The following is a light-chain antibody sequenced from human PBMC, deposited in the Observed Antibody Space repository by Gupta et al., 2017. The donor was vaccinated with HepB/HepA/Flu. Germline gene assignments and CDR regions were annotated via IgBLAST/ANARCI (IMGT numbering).Light chain of an antibody. CDR1: RSFRSRQ. CDR3: QHYGSLPLYT. Sequence: EIVLTQSPGTLSLSPGERATLSCRASRSFRSRQLAWYQQKPGQAPRLLIYGTSYRATGIPDRFSGGESGTDFTLTISRLEPVDFAGYYCQHYGSLPLYTFGQGTKLEIK. J-gene: IGKJ2*01. V-gene: IGKV3-20*01. CDR2: GTS.